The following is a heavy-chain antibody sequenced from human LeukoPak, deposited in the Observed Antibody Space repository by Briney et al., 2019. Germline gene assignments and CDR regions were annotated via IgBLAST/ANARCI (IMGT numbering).Heavy chain of an antibody. J-gene: IGHJ5*02. CDR2: IYHSGST. D-gene: IGHD1-26*01. CDR3: ARGQRYRTGDWFDP. V-gene: IGHV4-38-2*02. CDR1: GYSISSGYY. Sequence: SETLSLTCTVSGYSISSGYYWGWIRQPPGKGLELIGSIYHSGSTYYNPSLKSRVTISVDTSKNQFSLKMSSVTAADTAVYYCARGQRYRTGDWFDPWGQGTLVTVSS.